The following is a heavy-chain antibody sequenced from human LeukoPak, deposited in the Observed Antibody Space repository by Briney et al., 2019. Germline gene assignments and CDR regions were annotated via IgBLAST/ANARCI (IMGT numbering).Heavy chain of an antibody. CDR1: GGSFSGYY. CDR2: INHSGST. V-gene: IGHV4-34*01. Sequence: SETLSLTCAVYGGSFSGYYWSWIRQPPGKGLEWIGEINHSGSTNYNPSLKSRVTISVDTSKNQFSLKLSSVTAADTAVYYCAXSXRXQLLSYFDYWGQGTLVTVSS. D-gene: IGHD2-2*01. CDR3: AXSXRXQLLSYFDY. J-gene: IGHJ4*02.